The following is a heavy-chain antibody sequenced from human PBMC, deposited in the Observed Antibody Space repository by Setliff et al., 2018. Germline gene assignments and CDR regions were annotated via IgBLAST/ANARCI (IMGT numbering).Heavy chain of an antibody. Sequence: SGESLKISCKDPGYLFSISWIGWVRQMPGKGLDWMGLIYAGDSGNIRYSPSFQGQVTMSLDRSITTAYLQWDSLKASDTAIYYCAQKHQRASWAFDPWGRGTLVTGSS. CDR3: AQKHQRASWAFDP. V-gene: IGHV5-51*01. D-gene: IGHD2-2*01. J-gene: IGHJ5*02. CDR1: GYLFSISW. CDR2: IYAGDSGNI.